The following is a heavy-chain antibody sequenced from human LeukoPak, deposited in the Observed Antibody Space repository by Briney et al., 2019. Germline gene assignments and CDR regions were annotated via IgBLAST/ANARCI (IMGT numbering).Heavy chain of an antibody. J-gene: IGHJ6*02. CDR3: ATGELELHATRGYYGMDV. V-gene: IGHV1-24*01. CDR2: FDPEDGET. Sequence: ASVKVSCKVSGYTLTGLSMHWVRQAPGKGLEWMGGFDPEDGETIYAQKFQGRVTMTEDTSTDTAYMELSSLRSEDTAVYYCATGELELHATRGYYGMDVWGQGTTVTVSS. CDR1: GYTLTGLS. D-gene: IGHD1-7*01.